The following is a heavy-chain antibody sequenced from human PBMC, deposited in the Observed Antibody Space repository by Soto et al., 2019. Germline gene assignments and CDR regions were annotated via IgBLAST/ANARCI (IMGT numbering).Heavy chain of an antibody. CDR1: GFTFSSYD. CDR2: IGTVGDT. Sequence: EVQLVESGGGLVQPGGSLRLSCAASGFTFSSYDMHWVRQATGKGLEWVSAIGTVGDTYYPGSVKGRFTISRENAKNSLYLQMNSLRAEDTAVYYCARAYSSSRYPFDYWGQGTLVTVSS. V-gene: IGHV3-13*01. J-gene: IGHJ4*02. D-gene: IGHD6-13*01. CDR3: ARAYSSSRYPFDY.